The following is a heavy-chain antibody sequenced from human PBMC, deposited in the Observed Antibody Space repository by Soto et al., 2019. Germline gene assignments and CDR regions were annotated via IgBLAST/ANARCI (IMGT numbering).Heavy chain of an antibody. J-gene: IGHJ4*02. D-gene: IGHD3-3*01. CDR2: ISYDGSNK. CDR3: AKDWARLSDFWSGEGPIDY. Sequence: GGSLRLSCAASGFTFSSYGMHWVRQAPGKGLEWVAVISYDGSNKYYADSVKGRFTISRDNSKNTLYLQMNSLRAEDTAVYYCAKDWARLSDFWSGEGPIDYWGQGTLVTVSS. V-gene: IGHV3-30*18. CDR1: GFTFSSYG.